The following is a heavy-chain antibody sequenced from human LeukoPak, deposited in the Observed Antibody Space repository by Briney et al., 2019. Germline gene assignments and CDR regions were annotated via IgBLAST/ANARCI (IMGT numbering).Heavy chain of an antibody. CDR2: IYCTGST. Sequence: SETLSLTCTVSGGSISSYYWSWIRQPPGKGLECIGHIYCTGSTDYNPSLKSRVTISLDTSKNQFSLKLSSVTAADTAVYYCARGYTFPYYYMDVWGKGTTVTVSS. D-gene: IGHD2-2*02. CDR3: ARGYTFPYYYMDV. V-gene: IGHV4-59*01. CDR1: GGSISSYY. J-gene: IGHJ6*03.